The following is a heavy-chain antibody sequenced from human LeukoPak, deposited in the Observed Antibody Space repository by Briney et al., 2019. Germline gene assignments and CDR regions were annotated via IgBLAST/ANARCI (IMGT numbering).Heavy chain of an antibody. CDR1: GFTFSSYG. J-gene: IGHJ4*02. V-gene: IGHV3-33*01. Sequence: GGSLRLSCAASGFTFSSYGMHWVRQAPGKGLEWVAIIWYDGSNKYYADSVKGRFTISRDNSRDTLYLHMNSLRAEDTAVYYCARGVVPAANVAFWGQGTLVTASS. D-gene: IGHD2-2*01. CDR2: IWYDGSNK. CDR3: ARGVVPAANVAF.